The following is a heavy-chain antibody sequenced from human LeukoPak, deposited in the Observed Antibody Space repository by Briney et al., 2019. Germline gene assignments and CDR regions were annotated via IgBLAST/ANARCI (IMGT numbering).Heavy chain of an antibody. Sequence: PGGSLRLSCAASGFTFSNYWMSWVRQAPGKGLEWVASIQHDGSVNHYVDSVKGRFTISRDNAKNSLFLQMNSLRVEDTGVYFCKIDYGDYLHYWGQGTLVTVSS. D-gene: IGHD4-17*01. CDR1: GFTFSNYW. CDR3: KIDYGDYLHY. CDR2: IQHDGSVN. V-gene: IGHV3-7*01. J-gene: IGHJ4*02.